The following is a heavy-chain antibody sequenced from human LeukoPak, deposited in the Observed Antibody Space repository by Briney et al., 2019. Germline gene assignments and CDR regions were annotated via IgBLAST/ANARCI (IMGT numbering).Heavy chain of an antibody. V-gene: IGHV3-30*18. J-gene: IGHJ4*02. Sequence: GGSLRLSCAASGFTFSSYGMHWVRQAPGKGLEWVAVISYDGSNKYYADSVKGRFTISRDNSKNTLYLQMNSLRAEDTAVYYCAKASGYSSGWAVDYWGQGTLVTASS. D-gene: IGHD6-19*01. CDR2: ISYDGSNK. CDR3: AKASGYSSGWAVDY. CDR1: GFTFSSYG.